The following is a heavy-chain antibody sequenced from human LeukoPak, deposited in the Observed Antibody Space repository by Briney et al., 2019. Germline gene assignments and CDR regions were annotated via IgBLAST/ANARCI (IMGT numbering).Heavy chain of an antibody. CDR2: VYPGDFRA. Sequence: GESLKISCKASGYSFSNYWIGWVCQLPGKGLEWLGNVYPGDFRAEYSPSFRGRVTISLDKSITTAYLQLNSLQAADIAMYYCTRGKYSNGADSFDMWGQGTMVTVSS. D-gene: IGHD5-18*01. V-gene: IGHV5-51*01. CDR3: TRGKYSNGADSFDM. CDR1: GYSFSNYW. J-gene: IGHJ3*02.